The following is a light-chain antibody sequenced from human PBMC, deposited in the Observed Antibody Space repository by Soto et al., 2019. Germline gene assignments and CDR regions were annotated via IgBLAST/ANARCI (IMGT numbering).Light chain of an antibody. V-gene: IGLV2-8*01. Sequence: QSALTQPPSASGSPGQSVTISCTGTSTDHYGSNYVSWYQQHPGKVPKLIIYEVTQRPSGVPDRFPGSKSGNTASLTVSGLQAEDEADYYCSSYAGRNLLLFGAGTKLTVL. J-gene: IGLJ1*01. CDR2: EVT. CDR1: STDHYGSNY. CDR3: SSYAGRNLLL.